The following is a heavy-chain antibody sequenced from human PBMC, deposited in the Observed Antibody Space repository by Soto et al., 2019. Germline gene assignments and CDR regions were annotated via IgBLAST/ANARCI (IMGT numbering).Heavy chain of an antibody. D-gene: IGHD1-20*01. CDR3: ARFSSNWMYYFDY. Sequence: QLQLQESGPGLVKPSETLSLTYTVSGGSISSTTYYWGWIRQPPGKGLEWIGSIYYSGSTYYNPSLKSRVTISVDTSKNQFSLKLSSVTAADTAVYYCARFSSNWMYYFDYWGQGTLVTVSS. CDR2: IYYSGST. CDR1: GGSISSTTYY. J-gene: IGHJ4*02. V-gene: IGHV4-39*01.